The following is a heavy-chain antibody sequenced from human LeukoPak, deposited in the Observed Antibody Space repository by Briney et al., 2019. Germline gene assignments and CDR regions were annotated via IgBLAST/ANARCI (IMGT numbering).Heavy chain of an antibody. CDR2: ISSSSSYI. D-gene: IGHD3-3*01. CDR1: GFTFSSYS. V-gene: IGHV3-21*04. Sequence: PGGSLRLSCAASGFTFSSYSMNWVRQAPGKGLEWVSSISSSSSYIYYADSVKGRFTISRDNAKNSLYLQMNSLRAEDTAVYYCARDRYDFWSGTFDYWGQGTLVTVSS. CDR3: ARDRYDFWSGTFDY. J-gene: IGHJ4*02.